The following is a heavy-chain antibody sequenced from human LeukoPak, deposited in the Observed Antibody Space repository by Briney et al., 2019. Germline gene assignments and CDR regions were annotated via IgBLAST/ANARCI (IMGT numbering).Heavy chain of an antibody. J-gene: IGHJ4*02. V-gene: IGHV3-21*01. Sequence: GGSLRLSCAASGFTFSSYSMNWVRQAPGKGLEWVSSISSSSSYIYYADSVKGRFTISRDSAKNSLYLQMNSLRAEDTAVYYCARDHGDVVVPAASPLDYWGQGTLVTVSS. CDR2: ISSSSSYI. CDR1: GFTFSSYS. CDR3: ARDHGDVVVPAASPLDY. D-gene: IGHD2-2*01.